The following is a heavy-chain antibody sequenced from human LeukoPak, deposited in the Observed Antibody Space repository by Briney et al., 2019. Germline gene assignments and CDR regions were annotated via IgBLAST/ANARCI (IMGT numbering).Heavy chain of an antibody. CDR3: AKDGRLGYCSGGSCYPDY. CDR1: GFTFSTYS. J-gene: IGHJ4*02. Sequence: PGGSLRLSCAASGFTFSTYSMNWVRQAPGKGLEWVAVISYDGSNKYYADSVKGRFTISRDNSKNTLYLQMNSLRAEDTAVYYCAKDGRLGYCSGGSCYPDYWGQGTLVTVSS. CDR2: ISYDGSNK. D-gene: IGHD2-15*01. V-gene: IGHV3-30*18.